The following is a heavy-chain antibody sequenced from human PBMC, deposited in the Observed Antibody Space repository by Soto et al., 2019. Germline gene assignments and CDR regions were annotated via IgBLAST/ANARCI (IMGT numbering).Heavy chain of an antibody. CDR1: GGTFSSYP. J-gene: IGHJ4*02. CDR3: ATRDSHGYFRYFDN. CDR2: TNGNLGTG. D-gene: IGHD4-17*01. Sequence: QVQLVQSGAEVKRPGSSVKVSCKASGGTFSSYPISWVRQAPGQGLEWMGGTNGNLGTGNYAQKFRGRLTITTDISTTTAYMELSSLTSEDTAVYSCATRDSHGYFRYFDNWGQGTLVTVSS. V-gene: IGHV1-69*06.